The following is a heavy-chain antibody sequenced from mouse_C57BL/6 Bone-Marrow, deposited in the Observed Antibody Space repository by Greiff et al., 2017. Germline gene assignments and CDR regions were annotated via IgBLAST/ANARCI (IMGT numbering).Heavy chain of an antibody. CDR2: TYPRSGNT. CDR1: GYTFTSYG. D-gene: IGHD1-1*01. Sequence: VQLQQSGAELARPGASVKLSCKASGYTFTSYGISWVKQRTGQGLEWIGETYPRSGNTYYNEKFKGKATLTADKSSSTAYMELRSLTSEDSAVYFCARYYEGYWGQGTTLTVSS. J-gene: IGHJ2*01. CDR3: ARYYEGY. V-gene: IGHV1-81*01.